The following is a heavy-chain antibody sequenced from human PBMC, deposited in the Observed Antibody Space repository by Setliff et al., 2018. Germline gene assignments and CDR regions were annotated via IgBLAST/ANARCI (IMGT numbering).Heavy chain of an antibody. J-gene: IGHJ4*02. CDR1: EFTFSSYA. D-gene: IGHD3-9*01. CDR2: ISYEGIDK. V-gene: IGHV3-30*04. CDR3: ARGRHHDTLSGYIDF. Sequence: PGGSLRLSCAASEFTFSSYALHWVRQAPGKGLEWVTLISYEGIDKYYADSVKGRFTVSRDNSKNTLYLQMNSLRAEDTAFYYCARGRHHDTLSGYIDFLGQGTPVTVSS.